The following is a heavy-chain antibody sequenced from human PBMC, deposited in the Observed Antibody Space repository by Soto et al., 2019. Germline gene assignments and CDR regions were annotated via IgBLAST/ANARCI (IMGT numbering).Heavy chain of an antibody. CDR3: TNRMGGWYFDL. Sequence: QVPLQESGPGLVRPSGTLSLTCAVSGASISNFNWWTWVRQPPGKGLEWIGEIDHSGNTNYNPSLKIRVTISVVTSKNPFSLKLTSATAADTAVYSCTNRMGGWYFDLWGRCTLVTVSS. CDR2: IDHSGNT. D-gene: IGHD3-16*01. J-gene: IGHJ2*01. CDR1: GASISNFNW. V-gene: IGHV4-4*02.